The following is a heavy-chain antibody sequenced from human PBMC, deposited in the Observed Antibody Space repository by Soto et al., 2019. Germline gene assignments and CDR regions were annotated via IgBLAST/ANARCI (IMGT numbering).Heavy chain of an antibody. CDR3: ARWGTTGGLDV. V-gene: IGHV3-30*19. J-gene: IGHJ1*01. D-gene: IGHD3-16*01. CDR2: TSYDGSDK. Sequence: QVQLVESGGGVVQPGTSLRVSCVGSGFTFRSYVIHWVRQAPGKGLEWVALTSYDGSDKYYGDSVSGRFTISRDNSRNTVDLQMDSLRLEDTARYYCARWGTTGGLDVWGQGTLVSVSS. CDR1: GFTFRSYV.